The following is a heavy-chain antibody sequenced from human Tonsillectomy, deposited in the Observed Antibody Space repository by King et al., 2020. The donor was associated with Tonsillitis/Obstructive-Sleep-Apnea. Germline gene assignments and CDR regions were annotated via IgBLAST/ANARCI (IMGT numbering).Heavy chain of an antibody. CDR2: IKQDGGEK. J-gene: IGHJ4*02. CDR1: GFTFSDYW. CDR3: ARDKIVGATLLDY. V-gene: IGHV3-7*01. Sequence: VQLVESGGGLVQPGGSLRLSCAASGFTFSDYWMSWVRQAPGKGLEWVANIKQDGGEKYYVDSVKGRFTISRDSAKNSLNLQMNSLRAEDTAVYYCARDKIVGATLLDYWGQGTLVTVSS. D-gene: IGHD1-26*01.